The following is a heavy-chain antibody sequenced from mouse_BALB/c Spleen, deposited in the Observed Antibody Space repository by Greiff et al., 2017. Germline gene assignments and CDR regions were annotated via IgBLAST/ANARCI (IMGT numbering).Heavy chain of an antibody. Sequence: EVKLMESGGGLVKPGGSLKLSCAASGFTFSDYYMYWVRQTPEKRLEWVATISDGGSYTYYPDSVKGRFTISRDNAKNNLYLQMSSLKSEDTAMYYCARGNGYDEGADYWGQGTSVTVSS. D-gene: IGHD2-2*01. CDR3: ARGNGYDEGADY. J-gene: IGHJ4*01. CDR1: GFTFSDYY. V-gene: IGHV5-4*02. CDR2: ISDGGSYT.